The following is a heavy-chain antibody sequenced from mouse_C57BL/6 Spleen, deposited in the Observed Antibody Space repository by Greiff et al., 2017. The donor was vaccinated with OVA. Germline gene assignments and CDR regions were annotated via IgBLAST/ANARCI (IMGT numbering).Heavy chain of an antibody. CDR3: ARSACYYGSSHWYFDV. Sequence: QVQLQQPGAELVKPGASVKMSCKASGYTFTSYWITWVKQRPGQGLEWIGDIYPGSGSTNYNEKFKSKATLTVDTSSSTACMQLSSLTSEDSAVYYCARSACYYGSSHWYFDVWGTGTTVTVSS. D-gene: IGHD1-1*01. CDR2: IYPGSGST. J-gene: IGHJ1*03. V-gene: IGHV1-55*01. CDR1: GYTFTSYW.